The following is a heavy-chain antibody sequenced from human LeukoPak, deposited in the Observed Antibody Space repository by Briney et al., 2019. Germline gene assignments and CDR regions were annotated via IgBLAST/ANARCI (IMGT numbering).Heavy chain of an antibody. Sequence: SVKVSCKASGGTFSSYAIGWVRQAPGQGLEWMGGIIPIFGTANYAQKFQGRVTITADESTSTAYMELSSLRSEDTAVYYCARGLDTVTTQHPDPYYMDVWGKGTTVTVSS. CDR1: GGTFSSYA. D-gene: IGHD4-11*01. CDR2: IIPIFGTA. J-gene: IGHJ6*03. V-gene: IGHV1-69*13. CDR3: ARGLDTVTTQHPDPYYMDV.